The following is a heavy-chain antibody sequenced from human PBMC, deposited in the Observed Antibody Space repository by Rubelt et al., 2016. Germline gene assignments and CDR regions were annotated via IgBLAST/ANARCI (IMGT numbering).Heavy chain of an antibody. CDR2: ITPQGET. J-gene: IGHJ6*02. V-gene: IGHV1-2*02. CDR3: AKDVANAMDV. CDR1: GYTFTSYA. D-gene: IGHD2-21*01. Sequence: QLVQSAAEVKEPGASVKVSCKASGYTFTSYAMNWVRQAPGQGLEWMAWITPQGETNSAPKFQNRVILTRDTSSRTVFMELNNLMFDDTAVYYCAKDVANAMDVWGQGTTVIVSS.